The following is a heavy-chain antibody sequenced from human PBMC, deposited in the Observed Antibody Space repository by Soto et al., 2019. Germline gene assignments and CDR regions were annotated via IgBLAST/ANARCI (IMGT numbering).Heavy chain of an antibody. CDR1: GYTFTSEY. CDR3: ARDFDTSGAFDY. CDR2: INPSGGNT. Sequence: QVQLVQSGAEVKNPGASVKVSCKASGYTFTSEYMHWVRQAPGQGLEWMGIINPSGGNTRYAQKFQGRVTMTRDTSTSTVYMELSSLRSEDTAVYYCARDFDTSGAFDYCGQGSLVIVSS. V-gene: IGHV1-46*01. D-gene: IGHD6-19*01. J-gene: IGHJ4*02.